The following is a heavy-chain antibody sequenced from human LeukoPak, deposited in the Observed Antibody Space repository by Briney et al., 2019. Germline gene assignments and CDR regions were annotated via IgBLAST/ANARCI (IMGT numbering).Heavy chain of an antibody. D-gene: IGHD3-22*01. Sequence: SETLSLTCTVSGGSISSHYWSWIRQPPGKGLEWIGYIYYSGSTNYNPSLKSRVTISVDTSKNQFSLKLSSVTAADTAVYYCARESPTYYYDSSGYFFDYWGQRTLVTVSS. J-gene: IGHJ4*02. V-gene: IGHV4-59*11. CDR1: GGSISSHY. CDR3: ARESPTYYYDSSGYFFDY. CDR2: IYYSGST.